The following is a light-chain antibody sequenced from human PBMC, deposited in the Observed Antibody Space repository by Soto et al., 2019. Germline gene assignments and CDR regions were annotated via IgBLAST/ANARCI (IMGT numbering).Light chain of an antibody. CDR1: QSVSSY. CDR2: DAS. Sequence: EIVSTLTPAALSLSKEERAGLSCSASQSVSSYLAWYQQKPGQAPRLLIYDASNRATGIPARFSGSGSGTDFTLTISSLEPEDFAVYYCQQYNNWPRTFGQGSKVDI. CDR3: QQYNNWPRT. J-gene: IGKJ1*01. V-gene: IGKV3-11*01.